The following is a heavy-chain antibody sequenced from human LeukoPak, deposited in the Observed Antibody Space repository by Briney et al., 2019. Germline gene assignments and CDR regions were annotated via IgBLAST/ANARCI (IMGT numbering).Heavy chain of an antibody. CDR2: IYYSGST. D-gene: IGHD1-26*01. J-gene: IGHJ4*02. V-gene: IGHV4-39*07. CDR1: GGSISSSSYY. CDR3: ARDRGQWELVDY. Sequence: SETLSLTCTVSGGSISSSSYYWGWIRQPPGKGLEWIGSIYYSGSTYYNPSLKSRVTISVDTSKNQFSLKLSSVTAADTAVYYCARDRGQWELVDYWGQGTLVTVSS.